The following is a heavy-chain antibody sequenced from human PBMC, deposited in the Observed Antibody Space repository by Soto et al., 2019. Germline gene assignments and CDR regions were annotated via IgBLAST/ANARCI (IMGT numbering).Heavy chain of an antibody. CDR3: ARGRFTTVTTWWYFDY. CDR1: GGTFSSYA. J-gene: IGHJ4*02. D-gene: IGHD4-17*01. Sequence: SVKVSCKASGGTFSSYAISWVRQAPGQGLEWMGGIIPIFGTANYAQKFQGRVTLTRDTSTSTVYMDLSSLRSEDTAVYYCARGRFTTVTTWWYFDYWGQGALVTVSS. V-gene: IGHV1-69*05. CDR2: IIPIFGTA.